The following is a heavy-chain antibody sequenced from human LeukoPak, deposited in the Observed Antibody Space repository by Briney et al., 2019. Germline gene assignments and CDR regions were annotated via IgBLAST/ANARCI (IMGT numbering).Heavy chain of an antibody. D-gene: IGHD3-16*01. Sequence: PGGSLRLSCAASGFTFSSYSMNWVRQAPGKGLEWVSYISSSSSTIYYADSVKGRFTISRDNAKNSLYLQMNSLRAEDTAVYYCARVSVGGAFDIWGQGTMVTVSS. CDR3: ARVSVGGAFDI. V-gene: IGHV3-48*04. J-gene: IGHJ3*02. CDR2: ISSSSSTI. CDR1: GFTFSSYS.